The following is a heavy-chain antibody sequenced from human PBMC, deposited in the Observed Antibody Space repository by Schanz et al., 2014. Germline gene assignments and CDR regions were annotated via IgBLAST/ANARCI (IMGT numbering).Heavy chain of an antibody. CDR3: ATTPQVENDPLTGYLGFDS. D-gene: IGHD3-9*01. V-gene: IGHV1-69*02. CDR2: FVPRLRVA. J-gene: IGHJ4*02. CDR1: GGTLQSYT. Sequence: QVQLVQSGAEVKKPGSSVKVSCKASGGTLQSYTFSWVRQAPGQGLEWMGRFVPRLRVALYAQNFRGRVTITADSSTNTAYLEVSSLRFEDPAMYYCATTPQVENDPLTGYLGFDSWGLGTLVTVSS.